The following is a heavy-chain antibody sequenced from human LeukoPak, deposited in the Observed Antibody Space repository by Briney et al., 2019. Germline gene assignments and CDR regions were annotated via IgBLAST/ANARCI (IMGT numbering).Heavy chain of an antibody. D-gene: IGHD2-15*01. V-gene: IGHV5-51*01. J-gene: IGHJ4*02. Sequence: GESLQISCRGSGYIFSDYWIGWVRQMPGRGLGWMGIIYAGDSDTRYMPSFQGQVTISADKSINTAYLQWSSLKASDTAVYFCARERGYYCSTGSCYFDFWGQGTLVTVSS. CDR3: ARERGYYCSTGSCYFDF. CDR2: IYAGDSDT. CDR1: GYIFSDYW.